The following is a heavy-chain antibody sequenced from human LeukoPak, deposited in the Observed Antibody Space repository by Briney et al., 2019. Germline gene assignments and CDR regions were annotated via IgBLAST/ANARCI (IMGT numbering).Heavy chain of an antibody. CDR2: ISSDRLST. Sequence: GGSLRLSCAPSGFTFGYYAMHWGRHAPGEGLEYVLCISSDRLSTSHANSVKGRFSISRDNSKNTLSLQMDSLRPEDMAVYYCARGWQGATVDYFVYWGQGTLVAVSS. D-gene: IGHD1-26*01. J-gene: IGHJ4*02. CDR3: ARGWQGATVDYFVY. CDR1: GFTFGYYA. V-gene: IGHV3-64*01.